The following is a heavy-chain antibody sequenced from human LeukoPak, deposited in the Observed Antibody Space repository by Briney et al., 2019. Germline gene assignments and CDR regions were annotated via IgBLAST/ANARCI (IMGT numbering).Heavy chain of an antibody. D-gene: IGHD5-12*01. V-gene: IGHV1-2*02. J-gene: IGHJ4*02. CDR2: INPNSGGT. CDR3: ASVRGYSGYELDY. Sequence: ASVKVSCKASGYTFTGYYMHWVRQAPGQGLEWMGWINPNSGGTNYAQKFQGRVTMTRDTSISTAYMELSRLRSDDTAVYYCASVRGYSGYELDYWGQGTLVTVSS. CDR1: GYTFTGYY.